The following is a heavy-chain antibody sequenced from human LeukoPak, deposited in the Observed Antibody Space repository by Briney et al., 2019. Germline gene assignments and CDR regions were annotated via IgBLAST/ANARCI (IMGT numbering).Heavy chain of an antibody. Sequence: PSETLSLTCAVYGGSFSGYYWSWIRQPPGKGLEWIGEINHSGSTNYNPSLKSRVTISVDTPKNQFSLKLSSVTAADTAVYYCAREEERAAYFDYWGQGTLVTVSS. CDR3: AREEERAAYFDY. D-gene: IGHD2-15*01. CDR1: GGSFSGYY. J-gene: IGHJ4*02. V-gene: IGHV4-34*01. CDR2: INHSGST.